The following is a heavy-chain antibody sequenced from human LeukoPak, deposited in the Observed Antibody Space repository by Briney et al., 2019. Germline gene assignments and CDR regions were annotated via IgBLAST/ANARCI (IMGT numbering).Heavy chain of an antibody. V-gene: IGHV3-74*01. J-gene: IGHJ5*02. CDR2: INSEGSAT. Sequence: GGSLRLSCVASGFTFSNNWMHWVRQVPGKGLVWVSRINSEGSATTYADSVKGRFTISRDNAKNTLFLQMNSLRVEDTAVYYCARSIFAAARIDPWGQGTLVTVAS. CDR3: ARSIFAAARIDP. CDR1: GFTFSNNW. D-gene: IGHD6-13*01.